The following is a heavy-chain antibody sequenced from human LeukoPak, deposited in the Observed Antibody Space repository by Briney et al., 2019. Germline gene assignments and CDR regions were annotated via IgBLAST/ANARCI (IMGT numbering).Heavy chain of an antibody. CDR2: ISRSGGTT. V-gene: IGHV3-23*01. Sequence: QTGGSLRLSCAASGFTFSSYDMTWVRQTPGEGLQWVALISRSGGTTYYADSVKGRFTISRDNSKNTLYLQMTSLRAEDTAEYYCAKRGGTESFYYYYYMDVWGKGTTVTVSS. D-gene: IGHD2-15*01. CDR3: AKRGGTESFYYYYYMDV. CDR1: GFTFSSYD. J-gene: IGHJ6*03.